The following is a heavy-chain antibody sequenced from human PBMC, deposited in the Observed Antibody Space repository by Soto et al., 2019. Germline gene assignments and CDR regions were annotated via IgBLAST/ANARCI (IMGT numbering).Heavy chain of an antibody. J-gene: IGHJ4*02. Sequence: SETLSLTCTVSGGSISSGGYYWSWIRQHPGKGLEWIGYIYYSGSTYYNPSLKSRVTISVDTSKNQFSLKLSSVTAADTAVYYCARADTAMVDYWGQGTLVTVSS. CDR2: IYYSGST. CDR1: GGSISSGGYY. CDR3: ARADTAMVDY. V-gene: IGHV4-31*03. D-gene: IGHD5-18*01.